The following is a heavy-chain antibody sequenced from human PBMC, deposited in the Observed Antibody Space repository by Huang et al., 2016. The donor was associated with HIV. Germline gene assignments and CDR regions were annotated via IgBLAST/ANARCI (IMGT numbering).Heavy chain of an antibody. CDR1: GYSFSSYW. Sequence: VQLVQSGAEVKKPGESLKISCKGSGYSFSSYWIAWVRQMPGKGLEWMGCLLPDDADTTYSASYEGQVTISDDKSNGTAYLQWSSLKASDTAMYYCARRFSSSSGYFDYWGQGSLVTVSS. CDR2: LLPDDADT. D-gene: IGHD6-6*01. V-gene: IGHV5-51*01. CDR3: ARRFSSSSGYFDY. J-gene: IGHJ4*02.